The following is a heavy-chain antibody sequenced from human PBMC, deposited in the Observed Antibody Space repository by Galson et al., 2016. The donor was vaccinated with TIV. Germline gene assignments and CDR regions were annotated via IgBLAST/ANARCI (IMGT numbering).Heavy chain of an antibody. D-gene: IGHD3-16*01. CDR1: GFSLSATGMS. CDR3: ARMPLPTEYYETSGNSGAVDF. Sequence: PALVKPTQTLTLTCTFSGFSLSATGMSVSWIRQPPGKALEWLARIDWDDGIYFSTSLRTRLTISKATSKNQVVLTMTSMDPVDPATYFCARMPLPTEYYETSGNSGAVDFWGQGTKVTVSS. CDR2: IDWDDGI. J-gene: IGHJ3*01. V-gene: IGHV2-70*11.